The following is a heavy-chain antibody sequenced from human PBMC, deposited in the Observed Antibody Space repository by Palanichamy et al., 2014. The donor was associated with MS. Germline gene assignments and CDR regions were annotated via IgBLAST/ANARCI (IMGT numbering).Heavy chain of an antibody. CDR2: MNPNSGNT. D-gene: IGHD6-6*01. V-gene: IGHV1-8*01. CDR1: GYTFTSYD. J-gene: IGHJ6*02. CDR3: ARRIAARPVSVRRGMDV. Sequence: QVQLVQSGAEVKKPGASVKVSCKASGYTFTSYDINWVRQATGQGLEWMGWMNPNSGNTGYAQKFQGRVTMTRNTSISTAYMELSSLRSEDTAVYYCARRIAARPVSVRRGMDVWGQGTTVTVSS.